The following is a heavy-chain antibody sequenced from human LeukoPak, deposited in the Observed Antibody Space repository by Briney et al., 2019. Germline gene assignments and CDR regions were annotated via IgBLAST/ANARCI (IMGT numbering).Heavy chain of an antibody. CDR2: SYYSGST. D-gene: IGHD1-7*01. Sequence: SETLSLTCSVSGGSIRGSSYYWGWIRQPPGKGLEWIGSSYYSGSTYYNPSLESRVTISVDTSKNQFSLRLRSVTAADTAVYYCARHFGRGVNWNYGYWGQGTLVTVSS. J-gene: IGHJ4*02. CDR3: ARHFGRGVNWNYGY. V-gene: IGHV4-39*01. CDR1: GGSIRGSSYY.